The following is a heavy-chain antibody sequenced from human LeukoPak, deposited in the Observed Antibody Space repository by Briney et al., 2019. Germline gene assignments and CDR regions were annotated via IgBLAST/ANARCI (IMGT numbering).Heavy chain of an antibody. Sequence: ASVKVSCKASGYTFTSFGISWVRQAPGQGLEWMGWISAYNDNTNYAQKLQDRVTITTDTSTSTAYMELRSLRSDDTAVYYCARDSNVAYSCGWYPGYWGQGTLVTVSS. CDR1: GYTFTSFG. D-gene: IGHD6-19*01. CDR2: ISAYNDNT. J-gene: IGHJ4*02. V-gene: IGHV1-18*01. CDR3: ARDSNVAYSCGWYPGY.